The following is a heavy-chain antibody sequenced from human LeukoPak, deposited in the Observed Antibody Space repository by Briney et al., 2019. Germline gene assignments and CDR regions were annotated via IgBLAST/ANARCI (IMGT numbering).Heavy chain of an antibody. CDR2: IRYDGSNK. Sequence: GGSLRLSCAASGFTFSGNGIHWVRQAPGKGLEWVAFIRYDGSNKLYADSVKGRFTISRDNSENTVYLQMNSLRVEDTAVYYCAKADYWGQGTLVTVSS. J-gene: IGHJ4*02. CDR1: GFTFSGNG. CDR3: AKADY. V-gene: IGHV3-30*02.